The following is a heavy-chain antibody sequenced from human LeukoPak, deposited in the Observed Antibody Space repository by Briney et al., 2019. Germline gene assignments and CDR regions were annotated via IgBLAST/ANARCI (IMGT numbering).Heavy chain of an antibody. CDR1: GGSINSYY. V-gene: IGHV4-59*08. D-gene: IGHD6-13*01. CDR2: IYYIGST. Sequence: SETLSLTCIVSGGSINSYYWSWIRQPPGKGLEWIGYIYYIGSTNHNPSLKSRVTISVDTSKNQFSLKLSSVTAADTAVYYCARTYSSSWPHRFDYWGQGTLVTVSS. CDR3: ARTYSSSWPHRFDY. J-gene: IGHJ4*02.